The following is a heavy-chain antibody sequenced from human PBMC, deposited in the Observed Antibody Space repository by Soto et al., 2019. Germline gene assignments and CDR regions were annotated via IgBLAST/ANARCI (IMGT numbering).Heavy chain of an antibody. Sequence: GGSLRLSCAASGFTFSSYAMSWVRQAPGKGLEWVSAISGSGGSTYYADSVKGRFTISRDNSKNTLYLQMNSLRAEDTTVYYCAKDYSAVGFARVWGQGTLVTVSS. D-gene: IGHD6-19*01. CDR2: ISGSGGST. CDR1: GFTFSSYA. J-gene: IGHJ4*02. V-gene: IGHV3-23*01. CDR3: AKDYSAVGFARV.